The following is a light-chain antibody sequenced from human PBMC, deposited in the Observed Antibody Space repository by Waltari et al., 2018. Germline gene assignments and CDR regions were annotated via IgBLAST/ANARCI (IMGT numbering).Light chain of an antibody. Sequence: DIQMTQSPSTLPASVGDRATITCRASQSISSLLAWYQQKPGKAPKLLIYKASSLESGVPSRFSGSGSGTEFTLTISSLQPDDFATYYCQQYNSYPLTFGGGTKVEIK. CDR1: QSISSL. CDR3: QQYNSYPLT. V-gene: IGKV1-5*03. J-gene: IGKJ4*01. CDR2: KAS.